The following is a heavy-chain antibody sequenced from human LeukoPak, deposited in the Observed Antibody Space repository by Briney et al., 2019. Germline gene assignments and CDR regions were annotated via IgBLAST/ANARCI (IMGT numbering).Heavy chain of an antibody. CDR2: ISYDGSNK. Sequence: GGSLRLSCAASGFTFSSYAMHWVRRAPGKGLEWVAVISYDGSNKYYADSVKGRFTISRDNSKNTLYLQMNSLRAEDTAVYYCASSRITMIVVAYWGQGTLVTVSS. J-gene: IGHJ4*02. CDR3: ASSRITMIVVAY. CDR1: GFTFSSYA. V-gene: IGHV3-30*04. D-gene: IGHD3-22*01.